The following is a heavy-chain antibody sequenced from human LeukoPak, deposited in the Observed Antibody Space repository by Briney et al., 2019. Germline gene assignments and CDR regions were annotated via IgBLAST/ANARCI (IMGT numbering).Heavy chain of an antibody. CDR1: GYTFNRYY. D-gene: IGHD1-26*01. Sequence: ASVKVSCKASGYTFNRYYIHWVRQAPGQGLEWMGIINPSSGNTSYAEKFQGRVTMTRDMSSTTVYMELTSLRSEDTAIYYCARSTGRGTSGRYYWYFDLWGRGTLVTVSS. V-gene: IGHV1-46*02. CDR2: INPSSGNT. CDR3: ARSTGRGTSGRYYWYFDL. J-gene: IGHJ2*01.